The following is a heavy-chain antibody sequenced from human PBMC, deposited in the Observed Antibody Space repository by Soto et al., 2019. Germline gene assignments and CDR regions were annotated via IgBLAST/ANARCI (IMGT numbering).Heavy chain of an antibody. CDR2: INHSGST. D-gene: IGHD3-10*01. CDR3: ARQGTRVRGVIYYYYGMDV. J-gene: IGHJ6*02. V-gene: IGHV4-34*01. Sequence: PSETLSLTCAVYGGSFSGYYWSWIRQPPGKGLEWIGEINHSGSTNYNPSLKSRVTISVDTSKNQFSLKLSSVTAADTAVYYCARQGTRVRGVIYYYYGMDVWGQGTTVTVSS. CDR1: GGSFSGYY.